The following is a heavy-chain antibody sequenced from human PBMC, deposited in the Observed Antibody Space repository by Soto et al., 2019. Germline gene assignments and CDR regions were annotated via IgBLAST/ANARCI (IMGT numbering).Heavy chain of an antibody. J-gene: IGHJ6*02. CDR1: GFTFSDYY. Sequence: PGGSLRLSCAASGFTFSDYYMSWIRQAPGKGLEWVSYISSSSSYTNYADSVKGRFTISRDNAKYSLYLQMNSLRAEDTAVYYCVRSTLRWVYGMDVWGQGTTVTVSS. D-gene: IGHD4-17*01. CDR3: VRSTLRWVYGMDV. CDR2: ISSSSSYT. V-gene: IGHV3-11*06.